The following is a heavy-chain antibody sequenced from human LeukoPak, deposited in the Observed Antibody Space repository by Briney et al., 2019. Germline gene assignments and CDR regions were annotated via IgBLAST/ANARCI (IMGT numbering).Heavy chain of an antibody. CDR1: GFSLSTSGVG. CDR2: IYWNDDK. Sequence: ESGPTLVNPTQTPTLTCTFSGFSLSTSGVGVGWIRQPPGKALEWLALIYWNDDKRYSPSLKSRLTITKDTSKNQVVLTMTNMDPVDTATYYCAHSPLDYYDSSGYYFDYWGQGTLVTVSS. CDR3: AHSPLDYYDSSGYYFDY. D-gene: IGHD3-22*01. V-gene: IGHV2-5*01. J-gene: IGHJ4*02.